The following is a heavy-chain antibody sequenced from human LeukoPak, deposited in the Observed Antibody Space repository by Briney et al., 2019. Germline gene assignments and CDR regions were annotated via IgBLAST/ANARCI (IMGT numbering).Heavy chain of an antibody. D-gene: IGHD6-13*01. V-gene: IGHV3-21*01. CDR2: ISSSSSYI. Sequence: PGGSLRLSCEASGFTLSIYWMSWVRQAPGKGLEWVSSISSSSSYIYYADSVKGRFTISRDNAKNSLYLQMNSLRAEDTAVYYCARDRRIAAAGTGWFDPWGQGTLVTVSS. CDR1: GFTLSIYW. CDR3: ARDRRIAAAGTGWFDP. J-gene: IGHJ5*02.